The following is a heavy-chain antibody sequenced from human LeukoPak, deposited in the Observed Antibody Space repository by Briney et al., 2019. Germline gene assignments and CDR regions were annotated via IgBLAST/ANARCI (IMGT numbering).Heavy chain of an antibody. J-gene: IGHJ4*02. Sequence: GGSLRLSCAASGFTFNSYWMNWVRQAPGKGLEWVANIKRDGSEKYYVDSVKGRFTISRDNAKNSLDLQMNSLRAEDTAVYYCANRYEYWGQGTLVTVSS. CDR2: IKRDGSEK. V-gene: IGHV3-7*01. CDR1: GFTFNSYW. D-gene: IGHD3-3*01. CDR3: ANRYEY.